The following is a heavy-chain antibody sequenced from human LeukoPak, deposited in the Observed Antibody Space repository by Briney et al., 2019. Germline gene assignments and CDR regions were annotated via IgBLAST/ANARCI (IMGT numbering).Heavy chain of an antibody. V-gene: IGHV3-21*01. CDR1: GFTFSTYT. CDR2: ISNSATFI. D-gene: IGHD2-2*01. CDR3: ARDVVPAAVGYYFDY. Sequence: GGSLRLSCAASGFTFSTYTMNWVRQAPGKGLEWVSSISNSATFIDYADSVKGRFTISRDNAKNSVYLQMSSLRAEDTAVYYCARDVVPAAVGYYFDYWGQGTLVTVSS. J-gene: IGHJ4*02.